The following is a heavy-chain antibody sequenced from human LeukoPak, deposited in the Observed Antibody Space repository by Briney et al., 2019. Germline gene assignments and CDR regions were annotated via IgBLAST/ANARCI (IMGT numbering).Heavy chain of an antibody. CDR2: ISSGSAAI. V-gene: IGHV3-48*01. CDR1: GFTFSSYS. D-gene: IGHD3-10*01. J-gene: IGHJ4*02. Sequence: GGSLRLSCAVSGFTFSSYSMTWVRQAPGKGLEWVSYISSGSAAIYYADSVKGRFTISGDNANNSLFLQMSSLRAEDTAMYYCARPGGSGNFYIYWGQGTLVTVSS. CDR3: ARPGGSGNFYIY.